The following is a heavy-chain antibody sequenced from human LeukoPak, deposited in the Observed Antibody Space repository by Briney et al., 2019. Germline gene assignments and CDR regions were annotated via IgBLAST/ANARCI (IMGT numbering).Heavy chain of an antibody. Sequence: SQTLSLTCTVSGGSISSGGYYWSWIRQPPGKGLEWIWYIYHSGSTYYNPSLKSRVTISVDRSKNQFSLKLSSVTAADTAVYYCARSPIFGVVRWFDPWGQGTLVTVSS. V-gene: IGHV4-30-2*01. D-gene: IGHD3-3*01. CDR2: IYHSGST. CDR3: ARSPIFGVVRWFDP. J-gene: IGHJ5*02. CDR1: GGSISSGGYY.